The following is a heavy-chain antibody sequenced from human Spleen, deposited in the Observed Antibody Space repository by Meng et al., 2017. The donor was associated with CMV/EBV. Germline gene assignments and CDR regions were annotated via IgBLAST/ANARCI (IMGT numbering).Heavy chain of an antibody. D-gene: IGHD2-8*02. V-gene: IGHV1-2*02. Sequence: ASVKVSCKASGYTFASYGISWVRQAPGQGLEWMGWINPNSGVTKYAQKFHGRVTMTRDTSTTTAYMELSRLRSDDTAVYYRARGSWGYCTGASCPMGWFDPWGQGTLVTVSS. CDR2: INPNSGVT. CDR3: ARGSWGYCTGASCPMGWFDP. J-gene: IGHJ5*02. CDR1: GYTFASYG.